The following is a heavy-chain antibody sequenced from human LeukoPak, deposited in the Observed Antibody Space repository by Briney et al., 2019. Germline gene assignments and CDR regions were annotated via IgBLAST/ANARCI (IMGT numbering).Heavy chain of an antibody. D-gene: IGHD1-14*01. CDR2: ISSNGRST. J-gene: IGHJ3*02. Sequence: QSVGPLRLSCSAAGFTVSIYAMHWVRQAPGKGLEYVSAISSNGRSTYYADSVKGRFTISRDNSQNTLYLQMSSLRAEGTAVYYCVKDRTGGRVAFDIWGQGTMVTVSS. CDR1: GFTVSIYA. CDR3: VKDRTGGRVAFDI. V-gene: IGHV3-64D*09.